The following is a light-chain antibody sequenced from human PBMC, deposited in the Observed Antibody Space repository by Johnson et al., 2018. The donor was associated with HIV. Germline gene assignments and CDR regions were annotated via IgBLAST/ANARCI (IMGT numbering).Light chain of an antibody. CDR1: SSNIGNNY. Sequence: QSVLTQPPSVSAAPGQKVTISCSGSSSNIGNNYVSWYQQLPGTAPKLLIYDNNKRPSGIPDRFSGSKSGTSATLGITGLPNGDEADYYCGTWDSSLSAGYVFGTGTKVTVL. CDR2: DNN. V-gene: IGLV1-51*01. CDR3: GTWDSSLSAGYV. J-gene: IGLJ1*01.